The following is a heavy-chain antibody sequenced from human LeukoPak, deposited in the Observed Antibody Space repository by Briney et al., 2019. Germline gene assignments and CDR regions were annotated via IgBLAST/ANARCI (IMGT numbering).Heavy chain of an antibody. CDR2: IRYDGSNK. J-gene: IGHJ4*02. D-gene: IGHD3-10*01. CDR1: GFTFSSYG. V-gene: IGHV3-30*02. Sequence: GGSLRLSCAASGFTFSSYGIHWVRQAPGKGLEWVAFIRYDGSNKYYADSVKGRFTISRDNAKNSLYLQMNSLRAEDTAVYYCARDGAPDYWGQGTLVTVSS. CDR3: ARDGAPDY.